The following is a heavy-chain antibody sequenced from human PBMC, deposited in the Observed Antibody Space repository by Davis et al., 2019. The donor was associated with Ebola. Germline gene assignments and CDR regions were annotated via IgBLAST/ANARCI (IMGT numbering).Heavy chain of an antibody. D-gene: IGHD2-15*01. CDR1: GYTFTIHG. CDR2: ISTYNGNT. V-gene: IGHV1-18*01. Sequence: ASVKVSCKASGYTFTIHGITWVRQAPGQGLEWMGWISTYNGNTNYAQKLQGRVTMTTDTSTSTAYMELRSLRSDDTAVYYCARDPGYCSGGSCYSAALDYWGQGTLVTVSS. CDR3: ARDPGYCSGGSCYSAALDY. J-gene: IGHJ4*02.